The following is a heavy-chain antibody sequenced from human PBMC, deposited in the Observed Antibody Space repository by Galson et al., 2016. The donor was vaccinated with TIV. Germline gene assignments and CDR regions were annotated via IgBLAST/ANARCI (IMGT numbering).Heavy chain of an antibody. CDR2: IGGIGTSP. J-gene: IGHJ4*02. V-gene: IGHV3-23*01. Sequence: SLRLSCAASGFTFSAYAVNWVRQAPGKGLEWVSGIGGIGTSPYYAGSVKGRFTISRDNSRNTLYLKMNSLRAEDTALYYCAKDAQWLPAAYFDYWGQGILVTVSS. CDR1: GFTFSAYA. CDR3: AKDAQWLPAAYFDY. D-gene: IGHD6-19*01.